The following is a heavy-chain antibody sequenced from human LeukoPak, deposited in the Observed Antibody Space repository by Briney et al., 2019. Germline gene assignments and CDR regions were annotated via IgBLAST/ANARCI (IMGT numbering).Heavy chain of an antibody. CDR2: ISGSGGST. CDR3: ARALPADYVGGSYRPRLIGIDDY. CDR1: GFTFSSYA. V-gene: IGHV3-23*01. D-gene: IGHD3-16*02. J-gene: IGHJ4*02. Sequence: GGSLRLSCAASGFTFSSYAMSWVRQAPGKGLEWVSAISGSGGSTYYADSVKGRFTISRDNSKNTLYLQMNSLRAEDTAVYYWARALPADYVGGSYRPRLIGIDDYWGREPWSPSPQ.